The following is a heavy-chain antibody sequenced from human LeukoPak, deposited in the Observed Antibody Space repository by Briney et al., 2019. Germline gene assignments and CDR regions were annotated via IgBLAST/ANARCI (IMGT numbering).Heavy chain of an antibody. CDR1: GFIFGDYA. J-gene: IGHJ4*02. Sequence: PGGSLRLSCAASGFIFGDYAMHWVRQAPGKGLEWVAAIAFDDTDRYYIDSVKGRSTISRDDSKNTLYLHMTSLRAEDTAVYYCTNSDDYGDYWGQGTLVTVSS. CDR3: TNSDDYGDY. CDR2: IAFDDTDR. V-gene: IGHV3-30*04.